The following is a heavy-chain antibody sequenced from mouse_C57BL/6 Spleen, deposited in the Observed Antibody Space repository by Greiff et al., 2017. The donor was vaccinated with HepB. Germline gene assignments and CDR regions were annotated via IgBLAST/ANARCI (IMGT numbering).Heavy chain of an antibody. CDR2: IDPSDSYT. Sequence: QVQLQQSGAELVMPGASVKLSCKASGYTFTSYWMHWVKQRPGQGLEWIGEIDPSDSYTNYNQKFKGKSTLTVDKSSSTAYMQLSSLTSEDSAVYYCARSADRAWFAYWGQGTLVTVSA. V-gene: IGHV1-69*01. CDR3: ARSADRAWFAY. CDR1: GYTFTSYW. J-gene: IGHJ3*01.